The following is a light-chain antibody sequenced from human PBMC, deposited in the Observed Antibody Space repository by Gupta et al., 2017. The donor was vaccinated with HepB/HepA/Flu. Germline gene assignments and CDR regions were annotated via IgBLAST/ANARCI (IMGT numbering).Light chain of an antibody. CDR2: SAS. CDR1: HDIATY. Sequence: DIQMTQSPSSLSASVGDRVTITCRASHDIATYLAWYQQQSGKVPRLLVYSASTLQSGVPSRFSGSGSGTDFTLSISSLQPEDVATYYCQKYNSAPLTFGGGTKAEIK. J-gene: IGKJ4*01. V-gene: IGKV1-27*01. CDR3: QKYNSAPLT.